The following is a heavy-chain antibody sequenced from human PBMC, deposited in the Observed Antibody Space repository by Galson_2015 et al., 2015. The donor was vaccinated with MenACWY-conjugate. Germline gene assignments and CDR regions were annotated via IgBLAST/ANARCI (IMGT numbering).Heavy chain of an antibody. CDR2: ISSNGGTT. CDR1: GFTFSSYA. V-gene: IGHV3-64D*06. D-gene: IGHD3-3*01. CDR3: VKTKPVLFDP. Sequence: SLRLSCAASGFTFSSYAMHWVRQAPGKGLEYVSAISSNGGTTYYTDSVKGRFTISRDNSKNTLYLQMSSLRAEDTAVYYCVKTKPVLFDPWGQGTLVTLSS. J-gene: IGHJ5*02.